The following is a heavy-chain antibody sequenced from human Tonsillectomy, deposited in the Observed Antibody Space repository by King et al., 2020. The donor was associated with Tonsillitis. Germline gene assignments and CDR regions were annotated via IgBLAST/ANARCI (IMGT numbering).Heavy chain of an antibody. V-gene: IGHV3-23*04. Sequence: VQLVESGGGLVQPGGSLRLSCAASGFTFGSYAMSWVRQAPGKGLEWVSTISGSGGSTYYADSVKGRFTISRDSSKNTLYLEMNSLRAEDTAVYYCAKTQLACSGGSCYSGSDYWGQGTLVTVSS. J-gene: IGHJ4*02. CDR3: AKTQLACSGGSCYSGSDY. D-gene: IGHD2-15*01. CDR1: GFTFGSYA. CDR2: ISGSGGST.